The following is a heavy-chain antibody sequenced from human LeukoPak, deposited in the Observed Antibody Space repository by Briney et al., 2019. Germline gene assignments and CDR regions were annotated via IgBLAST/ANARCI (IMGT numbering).Heavy chain of an antibody. CDR3: ASSSDSSGYYGVLPPV. J-gene: IGHJ4*02. CDR1: GGSFSGYY. Sequence: PSETLSLTCAVYGGSFSGYYWSWIRQPPGKGLEWIGEINHSGSTNYNPSLKSRVTISVDTSKNQFSLKLSSVTAADTAVYYCASSSDSSGYYGVLPPVWGQGTLVTVSS. V-gene: IGHV4-34*01. D-gene: IGHD3-22*01. CDR2: INHSGST.